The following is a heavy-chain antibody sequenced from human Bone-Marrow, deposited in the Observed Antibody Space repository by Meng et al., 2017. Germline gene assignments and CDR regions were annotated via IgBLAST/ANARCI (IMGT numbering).Heavy chain of an antibody. CDR2: VYYTGNT. Sequence: PSVTLSLLCDVSRYSLHIGFFLGWVRRPPGRGLAWIGSVYYTGNTYYNPSLKSRVSISVDTSKNQFSLNLASVTAADTAVYFCARVSELLYGESPLHDAVEVWGQGAMVTVSS. D-gene: IGHD3-10*01. CDR3: ARVSELLYGESPLHDAVEV. CDR1: RYSLHIGFF. J-gene: IGHJ3*01. V-gene: IGHV4-38-2*01.